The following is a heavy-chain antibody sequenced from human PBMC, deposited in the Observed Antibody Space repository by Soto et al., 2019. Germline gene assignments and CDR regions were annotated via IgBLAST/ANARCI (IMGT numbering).Heavy chain of an antibody. CDR2: ISAYNGNT. D-gene: IGHD3-10*02. CDR1: GYTFTTYG. J-gene: IGHJ4*02. Sequence: QVQLVQSGPEVKKPGASVMLPCKASGYTFTTYGVRWVRQAPGLGLEWMGWISAYNGNTNYAQKFHGRVTMTTDASANTAYLELRSLRSDDTAVYYCARQEGHIEPMIGEFDFWGQGTLVTVSS. CDR3: ARQEGHIEPMIGEFDF. V-gene: IGHV1-18*01.